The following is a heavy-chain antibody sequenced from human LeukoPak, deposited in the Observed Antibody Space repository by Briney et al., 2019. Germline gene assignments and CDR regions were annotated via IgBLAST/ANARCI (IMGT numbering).Heavy chain of an antibody. CDR3: ARTGYGDHFNL. D-gene: IGHD4-17*01. CDR2: IHYSGST. V-gene: IGHV4-59*08. J-gene: IGHJ2*01. Sequence: PSETLSLTCTVSGGSMSSNYCSWIRQPPGKGLEFIGYIHYSGSTNYNPSLKSRVTISVDTSKNHFSLKLSSVTAADTAVYYCARTGYGDHFNLWGRGTLVTVSS. CDR1: GGSMSSNY.